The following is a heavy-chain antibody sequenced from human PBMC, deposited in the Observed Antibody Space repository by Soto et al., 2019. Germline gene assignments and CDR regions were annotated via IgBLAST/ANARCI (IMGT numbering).Heavy chain of an antibody. CDR1: GFSFSSQA. J-gene: IGHJ5*02. CDR3: ARSKATFGKNWFDP. Sequence: GGSLRLSCVASGFSFSSQAMSWARQAPGKGLEWVSAISGSGISTYYADSVKGRFTISRDNSKNTLYLQMNSLRAEDTALYYCARSKATFGKNWFDPWGQGTLVTVSS. D-gene: IGHD3-16*01. V-gene: IGHV3-23*01. CDR2: ISGSGIST.